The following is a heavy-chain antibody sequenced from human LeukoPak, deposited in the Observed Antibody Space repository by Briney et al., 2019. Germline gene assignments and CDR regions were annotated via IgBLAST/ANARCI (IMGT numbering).Heavy chain of an antibody. Sequence: PSQTLSLTCTVSGGSISSGGYYWSWIRQHPGKGLEWIGYIYYSGSTYYNPSLKSRVTISVDTSKNQFSLKLSSVTAADTAVYYCARGGTAVAQDYFDYWGQGTLVTVSS. CDR2: IYYSGST. D-gene: IGHD6-13*01. CDR3: ARGGTAVAQDYFDY. CDR1: GGSISSGGYY. V-gene: IGHV4-31*03. J-gene: IGHJ4*02.